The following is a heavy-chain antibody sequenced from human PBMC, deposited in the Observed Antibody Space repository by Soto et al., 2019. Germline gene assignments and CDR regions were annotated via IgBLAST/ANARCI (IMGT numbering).Heavy chain of an antibody. J-gene: IGHJ4*02. CDR3: AKEQVRVVVAAAFDY. D-gene: IGHD2-15*01. Sequence: QVQLVESGGGVVQPGRSLRLSCAASGFTFSSYGMHWVRQAPGKGLEWVAVISYDGSNKYYADSVKGRFTISRDNSKNTLYVQRNSLRAEDTAVYYCAKEQVRVVVAAAFDYWGQGTLVTVSS. V-gene: IGHV3-30*18. CDR1: GFTFSSYG. CDR2: ISYDGSNK.